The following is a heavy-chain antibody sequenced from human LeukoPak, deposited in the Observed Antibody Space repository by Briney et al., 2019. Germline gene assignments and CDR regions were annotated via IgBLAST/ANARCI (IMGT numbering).Heavy chain of an antibody. CDR3: ARGESVAAAGPYDC. CDR1: GGSISSYY. CDR2: IYYSGST. V-gene: IGHV4-59*01. D-gene: IGHD6-13*01. J-gene: IGHJ4*02. Sequence: SETLSLTCTVSGGSISSYYWSWIRQPPGKGLEWIGYIYYSGSTNYNPSLKSRVTISVDTSKNQFSLKLSSVTAADTAVYYCARGESVAAAGPYDCWGQGTLVTVSS.